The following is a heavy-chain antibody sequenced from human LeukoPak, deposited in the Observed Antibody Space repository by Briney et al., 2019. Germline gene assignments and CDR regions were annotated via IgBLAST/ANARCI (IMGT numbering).Heavy chain of an antibody. D-gene: IGHD6-19*01. J-gene: IGHJ4*02. CDR1: RFTFSSYS. Sequence: GGSLRLSCAASRFTFSSYSMNWVRQAPGKGLEWVSSISSSSSYIYYADSVKGRFTISRDNAKNSLYLQMNSLRAEDTAVYYCARVPSSGRYDYWGQGTLVTVSS. CDR3: ARVPSSGRYDY. CDR2: ISSSSSYI. V-gene: IGHV3-21*01.